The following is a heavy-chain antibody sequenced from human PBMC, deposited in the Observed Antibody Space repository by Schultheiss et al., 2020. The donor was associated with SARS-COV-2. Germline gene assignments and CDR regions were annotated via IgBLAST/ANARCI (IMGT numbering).Heavy chain of an antibody. D-gene: IGHD4-17*01. CDR1: GFTFSSYA. Sequence: GGSLRLSCAASGFTFSSYAMHWVRQAPGKGLEWVAVISYDGSNKYYADSVKGRFTISRDNSKNTLYLQMNSLRAEDTAVYYCAKDLSPYGDYEVDYNYGMDVWGQGTTVTVSS. CDR2: ISYDGSNK. CDR3: AKDLSPYGDYEVDYNYGMDV. V-gene: IGHV3-30*04. J-gene: IGHJ6*02.